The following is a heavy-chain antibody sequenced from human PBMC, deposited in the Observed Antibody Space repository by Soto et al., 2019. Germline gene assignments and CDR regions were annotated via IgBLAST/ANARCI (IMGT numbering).Heavy chain of an antibody. CDR3: ARARDHYDFWSGSPIDY. D-gene: IGHD3-3*01. CDR2: ISSSSSYI. V-gene: IGHV3-21*01. CDR1: GFTFSSYS. Sequence: PGGSLRLSCAASGFTFSSYSMNWVRQAPGKGLEWVSSISSSSSYIYYADSVKGRFTISRDNAKNSLYLQMNSLRAEDTAVYYCARARDHYDFWSGSPIDYWGQGTLVTVSS. J-gene: IGHJ4*02.